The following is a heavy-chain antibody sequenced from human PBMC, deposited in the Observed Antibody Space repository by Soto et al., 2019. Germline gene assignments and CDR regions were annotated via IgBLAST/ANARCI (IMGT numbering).Heavy chain of an antibody. Sequence: GGSLRLSCAASGFTFSDYYMSWIRQAPGKGLEWVSYISSSGSTIYYADSVKGRFTISRDNAKNSLYLQMNSLRAEDTAVYYCARGPGAESESSIAARQPLGGNYMDVWGKGTTVTVSS. J-gene: IGHJ6*03. CDR3: ARGPGAESESSIAARQPLGGNYMDV. V-gene: IGHV3-11*01. CDR2: ISSSGSTI. D-gene: IGHD6-6*01. CDR1: GFTFSDYY.